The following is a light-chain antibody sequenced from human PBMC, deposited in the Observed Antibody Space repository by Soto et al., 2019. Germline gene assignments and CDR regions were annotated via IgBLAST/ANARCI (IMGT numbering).Light chain of an antibody. CDR1: QSVSSH. Sequence: EVVLTQSPATLSLSPGDRATLSCRASQSVSSHFAWYQQKSGQAPRLLIYDASTRATGIPARFSGSGSGTDFTLTISRLEPEDFAVYYCQKRSNWPRLTVGQGTRLEI. J-gene: IGKJ5*01. CDR2: DAS. CDR3: QKRSNWPRLT. V-gene: IGKV3-11*01.